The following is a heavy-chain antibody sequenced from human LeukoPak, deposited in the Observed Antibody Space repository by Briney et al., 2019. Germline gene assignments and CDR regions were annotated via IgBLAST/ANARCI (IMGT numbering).Heavy chain of an antibody. J-gene: IGHJ4*02. CDR2: INHSGIT. Sequence: SETLSLTCAVFGGSFSDYYWSWIRQPPGKGLEWIGEINHSGITNYNPSLKSRVTISADASKNQFSLKLSSVTAADTSVYYCASYTVAGTGWGQGTLVTVSS. CDR1: GGSFSDYY. V-gene: IGHV4-34*01. CDR3: ASYTVAGTG. D-gene: IGHD6-19*01.